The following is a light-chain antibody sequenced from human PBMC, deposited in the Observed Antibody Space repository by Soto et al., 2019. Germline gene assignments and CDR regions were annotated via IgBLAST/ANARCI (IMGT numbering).Light chain of an antibody. J-gene: IGLJ1*01. CDR2: EGS. CDR3: CSYAGSSSFYV. Sequence: QSALTQPASVSGSPGQSITISFTGTSSDVGSYNLVSWYQQHPGKAPKLMIYEGSKRPSGVSNRFSGSKSGNTASLTISGLQAEDEADYYCCSYAGSSSFYVFGTGTKRTVL. CDR1: SSDVGSYNL. V-gene: IGLV2-23*01.